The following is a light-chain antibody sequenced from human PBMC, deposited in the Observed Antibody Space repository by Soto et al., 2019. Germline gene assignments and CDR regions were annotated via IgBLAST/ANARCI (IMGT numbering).Light chain of an antibody. J-gene: IGKJ1*01. Sequence: EIVLTQSPATLSLSPGERATLSCRASQSVSSYLAWYQQKPGQAPRLLIYDASNRATGIPARFSGSGSGTDFTLTISDLEPADFGLYYCQQRLNWPPGFGQGTKV. CDR2: DAS. CDR3: QQRLNWPPG. CDR1: QSVSSY. V-gene: IGKV3-11*01.